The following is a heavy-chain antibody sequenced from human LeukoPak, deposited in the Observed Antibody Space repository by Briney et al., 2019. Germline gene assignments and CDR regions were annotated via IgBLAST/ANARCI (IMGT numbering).Heavy chain of an antibody. CDR1: GGSISSYY. J-gene: IGHJ4*02. CDR3: PRDYGDYPRDYFDY. D-gene: IGHD4-17*01. CDR2: IYTSGST. V-gene: IGHV4-4*07. Sequence: PSETLSLTCTVSGGSISSYYWSWIRQPAGKGLEWIGRIYTSGSTNYNPSLKSRVTMSVDTSKNQFSLKLSSVTAADTAVYYCPRDYGDYPRDYFDYWDQGTLVTVSS.